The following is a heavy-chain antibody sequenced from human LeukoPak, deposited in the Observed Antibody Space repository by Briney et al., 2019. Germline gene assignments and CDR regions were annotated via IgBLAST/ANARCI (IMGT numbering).Heavy chain of an antibody. CDR2: TSSDGGNK. D-gene: IGHD2-2*01. CDR3: AKGGYCSSTSCIFDY. Sequence: GTSLRLSCAASGFTFSSYAMYWVRQAPGKGLEWVAITSSDGGNKYYADSVKGRFTISRDNSKNTLYLQMNGLRAEDTAIYYCAKGGYCSSTSCIFDYWGQGTLVTVSS. V-gene: IGHV3-30-3*01. J-gene: IGHJ4*02. CDR1: GFTFSSYA.